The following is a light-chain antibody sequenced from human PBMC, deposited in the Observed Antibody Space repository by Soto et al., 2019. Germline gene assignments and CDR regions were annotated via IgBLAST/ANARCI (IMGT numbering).Light chain of an antibody. J-gene: IGLJ1*01. Sequence: QSVLTQPPSVSGAPGQRVTISCTGNSSNIGAGYDVHWYQQLPGTAPKLLIYGNSNRPSGVPDRFSGSKSGTSASLAITGLQAEDEADYYCQSYDSSLSGSSYVFGTGTKVTVL. CDR2: GNS. V-gene: IGLV1-40*01. CDR3: QSYDSSLSGSSYV. CDR1: SSNIGAGYD.